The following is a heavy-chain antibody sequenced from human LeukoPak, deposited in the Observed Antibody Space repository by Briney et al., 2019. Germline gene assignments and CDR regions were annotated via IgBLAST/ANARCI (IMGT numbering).Heavy chain of an antibody. CDR1: GGSISSGDYY. V-gene: IGHV4-30-4*01. Sequence: PSQTLPLTCTVSGGSISSGDYYWTWIRQPPGKGLEWIGYIYYSGSSYYNPSLKSRLTISVDTSKNQFSLKLNSVTAADTAVYYCARGLGSSWYGDWGQGTLVTVSS. D-gene: IGHD6-13*01. CDR3: ARGLGSSWYGD. CDR2: IYYSGSS. J-gene: IGHJ4*02.